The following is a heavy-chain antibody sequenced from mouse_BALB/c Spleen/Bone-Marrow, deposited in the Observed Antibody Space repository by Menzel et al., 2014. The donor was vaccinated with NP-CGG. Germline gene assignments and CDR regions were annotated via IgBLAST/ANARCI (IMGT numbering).Heavy chain of an antibody. Sequence: VQLQQSGAELVKPGASVKLSCTASGFNIKDTYMHWVKQRPEQGLEWIGRIDPANGNTKYDPKFQGKATTTADTSSNTAYLQLSSLTSEDTAVYYCAPYYYGSSSFAYWGQGTLVTVSA. CDR2: IDPANGNT. J-gene: IGHJ3*01. CDR1: GFNIKDTY. D-gene: IGHD1-1*01. CDR3: APYYYGSSSFAY. V-gene: IGHV14-3*02.